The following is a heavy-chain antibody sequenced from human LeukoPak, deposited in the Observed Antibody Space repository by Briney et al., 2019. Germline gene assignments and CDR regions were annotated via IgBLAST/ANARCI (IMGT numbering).Heavy chain of an antibody. CDR2: ISYDGSNK. CDR3: AAGVWGSIDY. CDR1: GFTFSSYA. Sequence: GGSLRLSCAASGFTFSSYAMHWVRQAPGKGPEWVAVISYDGSNKYYADSVKGRFTISRDNAKNSLYLQMNSLRAEDTAVYYCAAGVWGSIDYWGQGTLVTVSS. J-gene: IGHJ4*02. D-gene: IGHD3-16*01. V-gene: IGHV3-30*04.